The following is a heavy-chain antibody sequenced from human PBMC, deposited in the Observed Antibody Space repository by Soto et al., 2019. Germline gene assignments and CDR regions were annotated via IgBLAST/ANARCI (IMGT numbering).Heavy chain of an antibody. CDR3: AKRGSDYRAYHYYDLMDV. J-gene: IGHJ6*02. Sequence: GESLRISYEGSAYSFSSFWISWLRQMPGKSLEWVGRIDPSDSYINYSPSFQGRVTISADKSSSTAYLQWSSLEASDTGIYYCAKRGSDYRAYHYYDLMDVCGQGTTVTV. D-gene: IGHD4-17*01. CDR2: IDPSDSYI. V-gene: IGHV5-10-1*01. CDR1: AYSFSSFW.